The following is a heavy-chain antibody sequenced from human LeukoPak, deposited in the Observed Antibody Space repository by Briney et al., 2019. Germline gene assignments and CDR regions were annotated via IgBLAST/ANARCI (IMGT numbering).Heavy chain of an antibody. Sequence: SVKVSCKASGGTFSSYAINWVRQARGQGLEWMGGIIPIFGTANYAQKFQGRVTITADESTSTAYMELSSLRSEDTAVYYCARKGRYGDYVNWFDPWGQGSLVTVSS. D-gene: IGHD4-17*01. CDR3: ARKGRYGDYVNWFDP. CDR1: GGTFSSYA. J-gene: IGHJ5*02. CDR2: IIPIFGTA. V-gene: IGHV1-69*01.